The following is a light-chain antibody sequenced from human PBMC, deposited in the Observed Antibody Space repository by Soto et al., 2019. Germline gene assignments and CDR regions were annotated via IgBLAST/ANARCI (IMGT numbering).Light chain of an antibody. CDR2: KAS. CDR3: QHYNSYSEA. J-gene: IGKJ1*01. Sequence: SQMTQSPSTLSASVGDTVTISCRASQAISVSLAWYRQKPGKAPNLLIYKASTLKSGVPSRFSGSGSGTEFTLTISSLQPDDFATYYCQHYNSYSEAFGQGTKVELK. CDR1: QAISVS. V-gene: IGKV1-5*03.